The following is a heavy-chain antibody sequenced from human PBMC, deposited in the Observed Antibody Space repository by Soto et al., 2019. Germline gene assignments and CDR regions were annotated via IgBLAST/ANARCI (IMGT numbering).Heavy chain of an antibody. CDR3: AKDRVGGTFYTPLAF. Sequence: QVQLVESGGGVVQPGGSPRLSCQASGFNFDNYGMHWVRQAPGKGLEWVAVITYDGSFQYYADSVKARFTISRDNSKNTLSLHVNTLKPEDTAVYHCAKDRVGGTFYTPLAFWGQGTLVTVSS. D-gene: IGHD1-7*01. CDR2: ITYDGSFQ. J-gene: IGHJ4*02. CDR1: GFNFDNYG. V-gene: IGHV3-30*18.